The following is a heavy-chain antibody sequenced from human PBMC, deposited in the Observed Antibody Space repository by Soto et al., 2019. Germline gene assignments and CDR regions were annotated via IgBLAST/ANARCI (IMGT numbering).Heavy chain of an antibody. V-gene: IGHV3-23*01. Sequence: GGSLRLSCAASGFTFSSYAMTWVRQAPGKGLQWISGITGSGGSTYYADSVKGRFTISRDNSKDTLYLQMNSLRAEDTAVYYCAKAESHLLSYFEYWGQGTLVTVSS. CDR2: ITGSGGST. CDR3: AKAESHLLSYFEY. CDR1: GFTFSSYA. J-gene: IGHJ4*02. D-gene: IGHD3-10*01.